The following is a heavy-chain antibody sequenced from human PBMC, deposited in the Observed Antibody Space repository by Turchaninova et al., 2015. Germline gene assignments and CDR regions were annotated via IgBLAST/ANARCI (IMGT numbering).Heavy chain of an antibody. CDR2: ISWDGRET. Sequence: EVQLVESGGVVVQPGGSLRLSCAAYGFPFDDYTMPWVRQGPGKGLGWCFLISWDGRETYDADSLGGRLTIPLDNSNSSVYLQMNILRTVDTALYYCGKGNDFCSGYPVEYWGQGTLVTVSS. J-gene: IGHJ4*02. D-gene: IGHD3-3*01. CDR1: GFPFDDYT. V-gene: IGHV3-43*01. CDR3: GKGNDFCSGYPVEY.